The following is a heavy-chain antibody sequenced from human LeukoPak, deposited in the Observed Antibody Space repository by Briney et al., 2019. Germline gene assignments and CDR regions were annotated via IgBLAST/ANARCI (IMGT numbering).Heavy chain of an antibody. J-gene: IGHJ4*02. CDR1: GGSISSYY. D-gene: IGHD3-9*01. CDR3: ARGHYDILTGYFGDYFGY. Sequence: SETLSLTCTVSGGSISSYYWSWIRQPAGKGLEWIGRIYTSGSTNYNPSLKSRVTMSVDTSKNQFSLKLSSVTAADTAVYYCARGHYDILTGYFGDYFGYWGQGTLVTVSS. V-gene: IGHV4-4*07. CDR2: IYTSGST.